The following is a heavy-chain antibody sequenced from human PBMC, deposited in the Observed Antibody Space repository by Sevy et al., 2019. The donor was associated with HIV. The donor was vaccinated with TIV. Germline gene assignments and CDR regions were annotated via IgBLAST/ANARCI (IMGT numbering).Heavy chain of an antibody. CDR2: INAGNGNT. D-gene: IGHD6-13*01. CDR1: GYTFSNYA. J-gene: IGHJ6*02. Sequence: ASVKVSCKASGYTFSNYAMHWVRQAPGQRPEWMGWINAGNGNTRYSQKFQGRVTITRDTSASTVYMKLSSLRSEDTALYYCTRDRKYSSTWYKGENYYYYGLDVWGQGTTVTVSS. CDR3: TRDRKYSSTWYKGENYYYYGLDV. V-gene: IGHV1-3*01.